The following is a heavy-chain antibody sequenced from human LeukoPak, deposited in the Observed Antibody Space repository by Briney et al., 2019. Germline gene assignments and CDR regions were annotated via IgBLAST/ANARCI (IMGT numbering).Heavy chain of an antibody. Sequence: GGSLRLSCAASGFTFSSYGMHWVRQAPGKGLEWVAVISYDGSNKYYAGSVKGRFTISRDNSKNTLYLQMNSLRAEDTAVYYCAKSMATVTPYYYYGMDVWGQGTTVTVSS. V-gene: IGHV3-30*18. CDR3: AKSMATVTPYYYYGMDV. J-gene: IGHJ6*02. D-gene: IGHD4-11*01. CDR2: ISYDGSNK. CDR1: GFTFSSYG.